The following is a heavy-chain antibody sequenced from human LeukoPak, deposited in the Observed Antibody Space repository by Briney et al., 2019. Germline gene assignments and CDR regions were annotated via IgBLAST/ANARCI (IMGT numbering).Heavy chain of an antibody. V-gene: IGHV1-2*06. CDR1: GYTFTGYY. D-gene: IGHD3-10*01. CDR3: ARDRSTMVRGVIGFRFDP. Sequence: ASVKVSCKASGYTFTGYYMHWVRQAPGQGLEWMGRINPNSGGTNYAQKFQGRVTMTRDTSISTAYMKLSRLRSDDTAVYYCARDRSTMVRGVIGFRFDPWGQGTLVTVSS. J-gene: IGHJ5*02. CDR2: INPNSGGT.